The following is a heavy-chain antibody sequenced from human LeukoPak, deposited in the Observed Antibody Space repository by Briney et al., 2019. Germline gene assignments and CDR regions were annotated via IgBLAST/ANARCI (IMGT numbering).Heavy chain of an antibody. CDR3: ARGRVRSSWYAGSIDGY. V-gene: IGHV4-34*01. CDR2: INHSGST. J-gene: IGHJ4*02. Sequence: PSETLSLTCAVYGVSFSGYYWSWIRQPPGKGLEWIGEINHSGSTNYNPSLKSRVTISVDTSKNQFSLKLSSVTAADTAVYYCARGRVRSSWYAGSIDGYWGQGTLVTVSS. CDR1: GVSFSGYY. D-gene: IGHD6-13*01.